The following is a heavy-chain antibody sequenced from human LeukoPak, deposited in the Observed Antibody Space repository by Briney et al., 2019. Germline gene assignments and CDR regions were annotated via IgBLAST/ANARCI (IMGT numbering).Heavy chain of an antibody. V-gene: IGHV3-30*18. CDR3: AKDFGRDYAYFDY. Sequence: GGSLRLSCAASGFTLSSYGMHWVRQAPGKGLEWVAVISYDGSNKYYADSVKGRFTISRDNSKNTLYLQMNSLRAEDTAVYYCAKDFGRDYAYFDYWGQGTLVTVSS. CDR1: GFTLSSYG. J-gene: IGHJ4*02. CDR2: ISYDGSNK. D-gene: IGHD3-16*01.